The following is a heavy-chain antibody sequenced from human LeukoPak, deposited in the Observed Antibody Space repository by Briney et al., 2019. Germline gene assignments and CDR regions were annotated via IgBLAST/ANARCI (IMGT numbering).Heavy chain of an antibody. J-gene: IGHJ4*02. V-gene: IGHV3-30*03. D-gene: IGHD3-22*01. CDR3: ARDGGEYYYDSSGYYNY. CDR2: ISSDGSNK. Sequence: PGGSLRLSCAASGLTFSPYAMHWVRQAPGKGLEWVAVISSDGSNKYYADSVKGRFTISRDNSKNTLYLQMNSLRPEDTAVYYCARDGGEYYYDSSGYYNYWGQGTLVTVSS. CDR1: GLTFSPYA.